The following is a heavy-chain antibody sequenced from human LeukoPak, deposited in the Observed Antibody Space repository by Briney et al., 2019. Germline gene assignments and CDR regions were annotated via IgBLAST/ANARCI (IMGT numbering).Heavy chain of an antibody. CDR2: INHSGST. CDR3: ARNTYYNILTGYYGYFDL. D-gene: IGHD3-9*01. CDR1: GGSFSIYY. Sequence: SETLSLTCSVYGGSFSIYYWSWIRQPPGKGLEWIGEINHSGSTNYNPSLKSRVTISVDTSKNQFSLRLSSVTAADTAVYYCARNTYYNILTGYYGYFDLWGRGTLVTVSS. J-gene: IGHJ2*01. V-gene: IGHV4-34*01.